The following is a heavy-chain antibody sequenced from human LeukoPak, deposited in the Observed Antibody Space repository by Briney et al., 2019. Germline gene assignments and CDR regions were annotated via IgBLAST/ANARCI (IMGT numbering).Heavy chain of an antibody. CDR3: AKDRLYYGSSGSEFDY. Sequence: GGSLRLSCAASGFTFSSYAMSWVRQAPGKGLEWVSAISGSGGSTYYADSVKGRFTISRDNSKNTLYLQMNSLRAEDTAVYYCAKDRLYYGSSGSEFDYWGQGTLVTVSS. D-gene: IGHD3-22*01. V-gene: IGHV3-23*01. J-gene: IGHJ4*02. CDR1: GFTFSSYA. CDR2: ISGSGGST.